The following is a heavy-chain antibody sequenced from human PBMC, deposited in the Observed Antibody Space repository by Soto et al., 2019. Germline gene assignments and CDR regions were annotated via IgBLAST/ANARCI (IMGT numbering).Heavy chain of an antibody. CDR3: ARLGRAAAGNPGS. V-gene: IGHV5-10-1*01. Sequence: PGESLKISCQGSGYSFTTYWISWVRQMPGKGLEWMGRIDPSDSYTNYSPSFQGHVTISADKSISTAYLQWSSLKASDTAMYYCARLGRAAAGNPGSWGQGTLVTGFS. CDR1: GYSFTTYW. CDR2: IDPSDSYT. J-gene: IGHJ5*02. D-gene: IGHD6-13*01.